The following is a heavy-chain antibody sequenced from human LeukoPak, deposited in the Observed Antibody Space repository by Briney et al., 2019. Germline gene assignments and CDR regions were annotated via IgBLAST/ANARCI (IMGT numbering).Heavy chain of an antibody. CDR1: GFTVSSNY. CDR3: ARGLSYGFSDFVY. V-gene: IGHV3-53*01. D-gene: IGHD2/OR15-2a*01. Sequence: GGSLRLSCAASGFTVSSNYMSWVRQAPGKGLEWVSVIYSGGSTYYADSVKGRFTISRDNSKNTLYPQMNSLRAEDTAVYYCARGLSYGFSDFVYWGQGTLVTVSS. CDR2: IYSGGST. J-gene: IGHJ4*02.